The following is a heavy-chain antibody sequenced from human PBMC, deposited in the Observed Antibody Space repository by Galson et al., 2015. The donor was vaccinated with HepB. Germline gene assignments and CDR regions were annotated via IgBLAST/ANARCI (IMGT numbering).Heavy chain of an antibody. CDR3: AKEAAVAGSLDY. Sequence: LRLSCAASGFTFNNYAMSWVRQAPGKGLEWVSTIRGSGGSTYYADSVKGRFTISRDNSKNTLYLQMNSLRAEDTAVYYCAKEAAVAGSLDYWGQGTLVTVSS. V-gene: IGHV3-23*01. CDR1: GFTFNNYA. J-gene: IGHJ4*02. D-gene: IGHD6-19*01. CDR2: IRGSGGST.